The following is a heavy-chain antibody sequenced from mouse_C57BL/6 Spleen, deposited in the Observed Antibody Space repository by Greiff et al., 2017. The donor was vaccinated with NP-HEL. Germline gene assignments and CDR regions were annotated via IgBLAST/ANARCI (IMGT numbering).Heavy chain of an antibody. CDR3: ARTSLYYGNPYWYFDG. D-gene: IGHD2-1*01. Sequence: VQLQESGPGLVQPSQSLSITCPVSGFSLTSYGVHWVRQSPGNGLEWLGVIWSGGSTDYNAAFISRLSISKDNSKSQVFFKMNSLQADDTAIYYCARTSLYYGNPYWYFDGWGTGTTVTVAS. CDR1: GFSLTSYG. V-gene: IGHV2-2*01. CDR2: IWSGGST. J-gene: IGHJ1*03.